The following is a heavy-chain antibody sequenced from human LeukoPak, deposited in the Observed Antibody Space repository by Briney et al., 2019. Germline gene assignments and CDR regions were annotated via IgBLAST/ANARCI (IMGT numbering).Heavy chain of an antibody. J-gene: IGHJ6*03. V-gene: IGHV4-39*01. CDR3: ARGGGRSSSPRYYYYYMDV. CDR2: IYYSGNT. CDR1: GGSISSSSYY. Sequence: SETLSLTCTVSGGSISSSSYYWGWIRQPPGKGLEWIGSIYYSGNTYYNPSLKSRVTISVDTSKNQFSLKLSSVTAADTAVYYCARGGGRSSSPRYYYYYMDVWGKGTTVTVSS. D-gene: IGHD3-16*01.